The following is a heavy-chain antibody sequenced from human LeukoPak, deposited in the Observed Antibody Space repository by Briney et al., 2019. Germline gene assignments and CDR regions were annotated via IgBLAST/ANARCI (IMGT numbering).Heavy chain of an antibody. J-gene: IGHJ5*02. V-gene: IGHV4-38-2*02. Sequence: SETLSLTCSVSGGAISGYYWGWIRQPPGKGLEWIGSIYHSGSTYYNPSLKSRVTISVDTSKNQFSLKLSSVTAADTAVYYCAREDYDYVWGSYRPNWFDPWGQGTLVTVSS. CDR2: IYHSGST. CDR1: GGAISGYY. D-gene: IGHD3-16*02. CDR3: AREDYDYVWGSYRPNWFDP.